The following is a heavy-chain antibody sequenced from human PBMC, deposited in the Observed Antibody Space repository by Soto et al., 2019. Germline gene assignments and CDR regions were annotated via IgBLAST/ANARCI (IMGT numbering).Heavy chain of an antibody. V-gene: IGHV3-48*04. Sequence: GGSLRLSCAASGFSFSMYSMNWVRQAPGKGLEWVPYISSNSATIYDTDSGRGRFTISRDNAKNSLYLQMNSLRAEDTAVYYCARDEPTILVWGQGTLVTVSS. J-gene: IGHJ4*02. D-gene: IGHD2-8*02. CDR3: ARDEPTILV. CDR1: GFSFSMYS. CDR2: ISSNSATI.